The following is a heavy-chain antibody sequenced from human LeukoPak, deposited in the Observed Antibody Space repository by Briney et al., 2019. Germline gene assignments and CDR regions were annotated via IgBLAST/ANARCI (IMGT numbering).Heavy chain of an antibody. CDR3: AKVARDIYYYYYMDV. CDR2: ISGSGGST. Sequence: GGSLRLACAASGFTFSSYAMSWVRQAPGKGLEWVSAISGSGGSTYYADSVKGRFTTSRDNSKNTLYLQMNSLRAEDTAVYYCAKVARDIYYYYYMDVWGKGTTVTVSS. J-gene: IGHJ6*03. CDR1: GFTFSSYA. V-gene: IGHV3-23*01.